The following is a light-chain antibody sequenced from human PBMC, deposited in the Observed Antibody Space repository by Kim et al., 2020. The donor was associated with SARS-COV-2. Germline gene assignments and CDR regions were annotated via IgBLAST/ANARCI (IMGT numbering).Light chain of an antibody. Sequence: PVQTASRTCAGTIIGIKSVHWYQHKPGQAPVLAMYYDKDRPPRIPERFSVSDSENTATLTITRVDAGNEADYYFQVWDITNDQAVFGGGTQLTVL. V-gene: IGLV3-21*04. CDR2: YDK. J-gene: IGLJ3*02. CDR1: IIGIKS. CDR3: QVWDITNDQAV.